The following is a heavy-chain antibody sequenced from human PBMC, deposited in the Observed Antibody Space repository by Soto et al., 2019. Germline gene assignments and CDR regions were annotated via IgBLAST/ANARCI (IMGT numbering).Heavy chain of an antibody. V-gene: IGHV3-15*01. Sequence: GGSLRLSCAASGFTFSNAWMSWVRQAPGKGLEWVGRIKSKTDGGTTDYAAPVKGRFTISRDDSKSTLYLQMNSLKTEDTAVYYCTTDRDCSGGSCYSPDAFDIWGQGTMVTVSS. D-gene: IGHD2-15*01. CDR2: IKSKTDGGTT. CDR1: GFTFSNAW. CDR3: TTDRDCSGGSCYSPDAFDI. J-gene: IGHJ3*02.